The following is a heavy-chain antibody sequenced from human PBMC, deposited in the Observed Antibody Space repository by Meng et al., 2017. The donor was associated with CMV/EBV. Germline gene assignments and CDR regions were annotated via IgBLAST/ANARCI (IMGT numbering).Heavy chain of an antibody. V-gene: IGHV3-30*02. J-gene: IGHJ4*02. Sequence: GESLKISCAASGFTFSSYSMNWVRQAPGKGLEWVAFIRYDGSNKYYADSVKGRFTISRDNSKNTLYLQMNSLRAEDTAVYYCAKDDYWGQGTLVTVSS. CDR2: IRYDGSNK. CDR3: AKDDY. CDR1: GFTFSSYS.